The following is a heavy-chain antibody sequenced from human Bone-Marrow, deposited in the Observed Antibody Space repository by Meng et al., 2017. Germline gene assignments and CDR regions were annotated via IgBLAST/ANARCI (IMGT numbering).Heavy chain of an antibody. CDR2: IKQDGSEK. J-gene: IGHJ4*02. D-gene: IGHD3-10*01. CDR1: GFTFSSYW. CDR3: ARRAMLWFGELLAPTDY. V-gene: IGHV3-7*01. Sequence: ETLSLTCAASGFTFSSYWMSRVRQAPGKGLEWVANIKQDGSEKYYVDSVKGRFTISRDNAKNSLYLQMNSLRAEDTAVYYCARRAMLWFGELLAPTDYWGQGTLVTVSS.